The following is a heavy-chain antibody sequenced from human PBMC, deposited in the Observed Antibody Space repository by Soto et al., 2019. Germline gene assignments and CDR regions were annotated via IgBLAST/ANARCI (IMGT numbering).Heavy chain of an antibody. D-gene: IGHD6-19*01. V-gene: IGHV3-66*01. CDR3: ARDSSGWYSPYY. CDR1: GFPFSSYS. J-gene: IGHJ4*02. CDR2: IYSGGNT. Sequence: GGSLRLSCAASGFPFSSYSMNWVRQAPGKGLEWVSVIYSGGNTYYADSVKGRFTISRDNSKNTLYLQMNSLRAEDTAVYFCARDSSGWYSPYYWGQGTLVTVSS.